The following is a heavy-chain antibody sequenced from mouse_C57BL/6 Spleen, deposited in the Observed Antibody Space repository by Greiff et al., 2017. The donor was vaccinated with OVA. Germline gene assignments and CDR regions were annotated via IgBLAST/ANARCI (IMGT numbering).Heavy chain of an antibody. Sequence: EVHLVESGGGLVQPKGSLKLSCAASGFSFNPYAMNWVRQAPGQGLEWVARIRSKINNYATYSAYSVKDRFTISRDDSESMLYLQMNNLKTEDTAMDYGVGGVFITPSMDYWGQGTSVTVSS. CDR1: GFSFNPYA. V-gene: IGHV10-1*01. CDR2: IRSKINNYAT. J-gene: IGHJ4*01. D-gene: IGHD1-1*01. CDR3: VGGVFITPSMDY.